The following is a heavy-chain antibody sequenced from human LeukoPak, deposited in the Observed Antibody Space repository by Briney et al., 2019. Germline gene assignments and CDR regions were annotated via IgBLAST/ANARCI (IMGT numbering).Heavy chain of an antibody. CDR3: ARVSPYSSSWYYFDY. Sequence: SETLSLTCTVSGGSISDSYWTWIRQPPGRGLEWVGDIYYSGCTNYNPSFKSQVTISIDTCKIQFSLMLRSVTAADTAVFYCARVSPYSSSWYYFDYWGQGTLVTVSS. V-gene: IGHV4-59*01. CDR1: GGSISDSY. D-gene: IGHD6-13*01. J-gene: IGHJ4*02. CDR2: IYYSGCT.